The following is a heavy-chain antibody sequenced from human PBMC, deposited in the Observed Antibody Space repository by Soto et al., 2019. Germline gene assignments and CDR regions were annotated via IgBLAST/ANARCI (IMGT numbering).Heavy chain of an antibody. Sequence: ASVKVSCKTSGYTYTSYAMHWVSQAPRKGLEWMGWINAGNGNTIYSQKFQGRVTITRETSASTAYMEMNSLKSDDTAVYYCARGGIVVVPAPHLFDYWGQGTLVTVSS. V-gene: IGHV1-3*01. J-gene: IGHJ4*02. CDR2: INAGNGNT. CDR3: ARGGIVVVPAPHLFDY. CDR1: GYTYTSYA. D-gene: IGHD2-2*01.